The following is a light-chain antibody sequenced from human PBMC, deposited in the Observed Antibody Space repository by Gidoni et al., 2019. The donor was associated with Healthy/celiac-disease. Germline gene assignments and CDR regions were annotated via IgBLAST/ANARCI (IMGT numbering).Light chain of an antibody. CDR1: QTISRY. J-gene: IGKJ1*01. CDR2: TAP. Sequence: DIQMTQSPSSLSASVGARVTITCRASQTISRYLHWYQQRPGKVPKLLIYTAPSLQSGVPSRFIGIGSGTDSTLTITSLQPEDFATYYCQQSYSTPGTFGQGTKVEI. V-gene: IGKV1-39*01. CDR3: QQSYSTPGT.